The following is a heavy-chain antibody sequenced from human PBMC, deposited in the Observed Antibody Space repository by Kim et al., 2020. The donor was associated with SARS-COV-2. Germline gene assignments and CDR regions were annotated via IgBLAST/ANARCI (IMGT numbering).Heavy chain of an antibody. CDR3: ARFMDV. Sequence: YYRESTDYNPTLQSRVTISVDTSKIQLSLKLSSVTAAETAVYYCARFMDVWGKGTTVTVSS. V-gene: IGHV4-59*01. CDR2: YYREST. J-gene: IGHJ6*03.